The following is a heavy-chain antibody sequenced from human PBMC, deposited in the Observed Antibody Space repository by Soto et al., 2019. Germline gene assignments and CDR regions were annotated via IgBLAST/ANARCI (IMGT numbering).Heavy chain of an antibody. Sequence: SETLSLTCTVSGGSILHGTYYWAWIRQSPGKGLEWIGTIFYSGGTFYTPSLKSRVTISVDTSKNQFSLKLSSVTAAATAVYYCARVWCLPNFFAYWGQGTLVTVSS. V-gene: IGHV4-39*07. D-gene: IGHD2-21*02. J-gene: IGHJ4*02. CDR3: ARVWCLPNFFAY. CDR1: GGSILHGTYY. CDR2: IFYSGGT.